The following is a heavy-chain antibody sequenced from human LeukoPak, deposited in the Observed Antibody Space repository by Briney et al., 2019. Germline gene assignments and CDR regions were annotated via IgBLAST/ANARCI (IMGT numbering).Heavy chain of an antibody. CDR3: AKAGGPDYYYYGMDV. V-gene: IGHV3-9*01. J-gene: IGHJ6*02. CDR2: ISWNSGSI. Sequence: GGSLRLSCAASGFTFDDYAMHWVRQAPGKGLEWVSGISWNSGSIGYADSVKGRFTISRDNAKNSLYLQMNSLRAEDTALYYCAKAGGPDYYYYGMDVWGQGTTVTVSS. D-gene: IGHD3-10*01. CDR1: GFTFDDYA.